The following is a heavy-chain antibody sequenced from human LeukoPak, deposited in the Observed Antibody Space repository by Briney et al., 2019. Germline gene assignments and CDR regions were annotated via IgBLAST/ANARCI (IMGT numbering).Heavy chain of an antibody. V-gene: IGHV4-4*07. Sequence: NPSETLSLTCTVSGGSISSYYWSWIRQPAGKGLEWIGRIYTSGSTNYNPSLKSRVTMSVDTSKKQFSLKLSSVTAADTAVYYCARAGYYYATREYYFDYWGQGTLVTVSS. CDR2: IYTSGST. J-gene: IGHJ4*02. CDR3: ARAGYYYATREYYFDY. CDR1: GGSISSYY. D-gene: IGHD3-10*01.